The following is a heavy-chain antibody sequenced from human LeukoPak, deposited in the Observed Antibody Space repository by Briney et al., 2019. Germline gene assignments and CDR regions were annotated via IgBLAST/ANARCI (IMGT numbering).Heavy chain of an antibody. CDR2: VYYSGST. D-gene: IGHD6-19*01. CDR3: ARNRSIAVTGIGRPNAFDI. CDR1: GGSISSSSNY. J-gene: IGHJ3*02. V-gene: IGHV4-39*01. Sequence: PSETLSLTCTVSGGSISSSSNYWGWIRQSQGKGLEWIGSVYYSGSTYYNPSVKGRVTISVDTSKNQFSLNLSSVTAADTAVYFCARNRSIAVTGIGRPNAFDIWGQGTMVTVAS.